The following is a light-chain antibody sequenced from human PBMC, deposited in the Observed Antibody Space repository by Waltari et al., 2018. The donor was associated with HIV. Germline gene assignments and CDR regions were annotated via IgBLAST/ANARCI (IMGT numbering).Light chain of an antibody. CDR1: STNFGGSRF. CDR3: SSYAANNDIL. Sequence: QSALTQPPSASGSPGQSVTISSTGRSTNFGGSRFVSCYQQQPGNAPKLMLYEASKRPSGVPDRFSGSKSGNTASLTVSGLQAEDEADYFCSSYAANNDILFGGGTKLTVL. CDR2: EAS. V-gene: IGLV2-8*01. J-gene: IGLJ3*02.